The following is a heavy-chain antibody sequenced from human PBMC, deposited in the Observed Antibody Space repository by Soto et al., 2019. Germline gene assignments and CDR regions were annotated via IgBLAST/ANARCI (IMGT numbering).Heavy chain of an antibody. CDR1: GGTFSSYT. CDR2: IIPILGIA. D-gene: IGHD5-18*01. CDR3: ARVRVTDDPDY. V-gene: IGHV1-69*02. J-gene: IGHJ4*02. Sequence: QVQLVQSGAEVKKPGSSVKVSCKASGGTFSSYTISWVRQAHGQGLEWMGRIIPILGIANYAQKFQGRVTITADKSTSTAYMELSSLRSEDTAVYYCARVRVTDDPDYWGQGTLVTVSS.